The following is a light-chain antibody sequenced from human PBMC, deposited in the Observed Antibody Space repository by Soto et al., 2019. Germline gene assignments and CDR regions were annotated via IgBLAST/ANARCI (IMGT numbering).Light chain of an antibody. CDR1: QSVSSN. Sequence: DIVLTQSPATLSVSPGERATLSCRASQSVSSNLAWYQQIPGRAPRLLIYGASTRASGIPARFSASGSGTEFTLTISSLQSEDFAVYYCQQFNYWPPITFGQGTRLEIK. CDR2: GAS. J-gene: IGKJ5*01. CDR3: QQFNYWPPIT. V-gene: IGKV3-15*01.